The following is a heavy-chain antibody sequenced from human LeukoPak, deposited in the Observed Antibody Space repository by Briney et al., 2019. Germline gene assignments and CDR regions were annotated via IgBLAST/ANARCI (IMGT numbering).Heavy chain of an antibody. CDR3: ARVRSGYYYNVDY. Sequence: SETLSLTCAVYGGSFSGYYWTWIRQPPGKGLEWIGEINHRRSTKYSPSLKSRVTISVDTSKNQFSLRLSSVTAADTAVYYCARVRSGYYYNVDYWGQGTLVTVSS. CDR2: INHRRST. J-gene: IGHJ4*02. V-gene: IGHV4-34*01. D-gene: IGHD3-22*01. CDR1: GGSFSGYY.